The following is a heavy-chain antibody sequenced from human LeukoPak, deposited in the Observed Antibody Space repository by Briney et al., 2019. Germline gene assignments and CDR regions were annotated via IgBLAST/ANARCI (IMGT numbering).Heavy chain of an antibody. J-gene: IGHJ5*02. CDR3: AISYNWNDVGNWFDP. D-gene: IGHD1-1*01. V-gene: IGHV4-34*01. CDR2: INHSGST. Sequence: SETLSLTCAVYGGSFSGYYWSWTRQPPGKGLEWIGEINHSGSTNYNPSLKSRVTISVDTSKNQFSLKLSSVTAADTAVYYCAISYNWNDVGNWFDPWGQGTLVTVSS. CDR1: GGSFSGYY.